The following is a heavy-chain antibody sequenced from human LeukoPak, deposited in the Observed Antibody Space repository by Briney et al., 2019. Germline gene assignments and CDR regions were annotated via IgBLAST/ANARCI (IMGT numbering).Heavy chain of an antibody. V-gene: IGHV1-46*01. D-gene: IGHD1-26*01. Sequence: GASVKVSCKASGHTFTSYYLHWVRQAPGQGLEWMGIINPSGGSTSYAQKFQGRVTMTRDMSTSTVYMELSSLRSEDTAVYYCARDRSRAFFDPWGQGTLVTVSS. CDR2: INPSGGST. J-gene: IGHJ5*02. CDR3: ARDRSRAFFDP. CDR1: GHTFTSYY.